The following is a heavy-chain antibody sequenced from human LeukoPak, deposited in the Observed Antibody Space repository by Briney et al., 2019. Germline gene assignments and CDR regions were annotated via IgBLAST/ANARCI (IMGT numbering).Heavy chain of an antibody. Sequence: PSETLSLTCAVYGGSFSGYYWSWIRQPPGKGLEWIGEINHSGSTNYNPSLKSRVTISVDTSKNQFSPKLSSVTAADTAVYYCARHVGSSFGGSYMDVWGKGTTVTVSS. V-gene: IGHV4-34*01. CDR3: ARHVGSSFGGSYMDV. J-gene: IGHJ6*03. D-gene: IGHD4-23*01. CDR1: GGSFSGYY. CDR2: INHSGST.